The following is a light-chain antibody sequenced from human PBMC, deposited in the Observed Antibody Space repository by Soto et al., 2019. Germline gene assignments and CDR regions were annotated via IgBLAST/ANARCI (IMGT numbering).Light chain of an antibody. CDR3: SSYATSPNALFV. J-gene: IGLJ1*01. Sequence: QSVLTQPASVSGSLGQSITISCTGSSSDVGGFNYVSWYQHHSGQAPKLIIYEVSNRPSGVSIRFSGSKSGSTASLIISGLQAEDEADYYRSSYATSPNALFVFGAGTKVTVL. V-gene: IGLV2-14*01. CDR1: SSDVGGFNY. CDR2: EVS.